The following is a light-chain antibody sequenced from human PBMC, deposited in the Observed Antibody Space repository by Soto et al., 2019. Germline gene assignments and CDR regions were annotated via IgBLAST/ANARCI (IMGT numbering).Light chain of an antibody. CDR2: DAS. V-gene: IGKV3-11*01. CDR1: QSISIS. Sequence: ESVLTQSPATLSLSAGESATLSCRASQSISISLAWYQQKPGQAPRLLIYDASKRATDIPGRFSGSGSGTDFTLTISSLETEDFATYCCQQRFTWHPTFGGGTKVEIK. CDR3: QQRFTWHPT. J-gene: IGKJ4*01.